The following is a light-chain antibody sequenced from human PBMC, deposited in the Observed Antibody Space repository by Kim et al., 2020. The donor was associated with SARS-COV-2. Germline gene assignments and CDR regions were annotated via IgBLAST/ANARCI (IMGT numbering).Light chain of an antibody. CDR2: AAS. CDR1: QGIRND. CDR3: LQDYNYPDT. Sequence: SASVGDRVTITCRASQGIRNDLGWYQQKPGKAPKLLIYAASSLQSGVPSRFSGSGSCTDFTLTISSLQPEDFATYYCLQDYNYPDTFGQGTKLEI. V-gene: IGKV1-6*01. J-gene: IGKJ2*01.